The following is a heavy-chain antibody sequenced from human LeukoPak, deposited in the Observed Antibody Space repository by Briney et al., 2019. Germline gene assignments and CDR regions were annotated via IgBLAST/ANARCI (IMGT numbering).Heavy chain of an antibody. CDR2: ISGSGGST. J-gene: IGHJ4*02. Sequence: GGSLRLSCAASGFNFANHAMSWVRQAPGKGLEWVSGISGSGGSTYYADSVKGRFTISRDNSKNTLYLQMNSLRAEDTAVYYCAKSSGSYIYYFDYWGQGTLVTVSS. V-gene: IGHV3-23*01. D-gene: IGHD1-26*01. CDR1: GFNFANHA. CDR3: AKSSGSYIYYFDY.